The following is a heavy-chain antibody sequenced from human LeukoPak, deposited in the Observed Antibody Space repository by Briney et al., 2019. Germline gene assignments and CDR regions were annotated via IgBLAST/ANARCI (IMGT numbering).Heavy chain of an antibody. D-gene: IGHD4-23*01. J-gene: IGHJ3*02. CDR3: ARGGDYGGEGDI. CDR2: IIPIFGTA. Sequence: ASVKVSCKASGGTFSSYAISWVRQAPGQGLEWMGGIIPIFGTANYAQKFQGRVTITTDESTSTAYMELSSLRSEDTAVYYCARGGDYGGEGDIWGQGTMVTVSS. CDR1: GGTFSSYA. V-gene: IGHV1-69*05.